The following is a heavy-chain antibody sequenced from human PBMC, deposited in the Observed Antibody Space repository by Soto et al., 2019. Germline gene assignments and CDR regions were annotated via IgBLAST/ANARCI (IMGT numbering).Heavy chain of an antibody. CDR2: ILHTGGT. V-gene: IGHV4-30-2*01. CDR1: DGSISGGGFS. J-gene: IGHJ4*02. CDR3: ARLQFGEGFDY. Sequence: LSLTCAVSDGSISGGGFSWSWIRQPPGKGLEWIGYILHTGGTQYNPSLKSRVSMSVDKSKNQFSLHLTSVTAADTAVYYCARLQFGEGFDYWGQGALVTVSS. D-gene: IGHD3-10*01.